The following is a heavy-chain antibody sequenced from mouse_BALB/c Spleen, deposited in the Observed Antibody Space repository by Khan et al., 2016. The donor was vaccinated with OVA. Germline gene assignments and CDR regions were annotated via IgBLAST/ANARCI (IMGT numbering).Heavy chain of an antibody. Sequence: EVKLVESGGGLVTPGRSLKVSCAASGFTFSNYAMSWVRQPPAKRLEWVASISTGGSTYYPDSVKGRFTITRDNARNILYLQMSSLRSEDTAMYYCERDYGFVYWGQGTLVTVSA. D-gene: IGHD1-1*01. J-gene: IGHJ3*01. CDR3: ERDYGFVY. CDR2: ISTGGST. V-gene: IGHV5-6-5*01. CDR1: GFTFSNYA.